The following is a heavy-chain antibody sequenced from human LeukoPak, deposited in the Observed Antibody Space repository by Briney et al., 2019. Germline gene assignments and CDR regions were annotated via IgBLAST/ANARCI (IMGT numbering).Heavy chain of an antibody. D-gene: IGHD4-17*01. Sequence: SETLSLTCAVYGGSFSGYYWSWIRQPPGKGLEWIGEINHSGSTNYNPSLKSRVTISVDTSKNQFSLKLSSVTAADTAVYYCARHFYGDYAYWYFDLWGRGTLVTVSS. V-gene: IGHV4-34*01. CDR3: ARHFYGDYAYWYFDL. CDR2: INHSGST. J-gene: IGHJ2*01. CDR1: GGSFSGYY.